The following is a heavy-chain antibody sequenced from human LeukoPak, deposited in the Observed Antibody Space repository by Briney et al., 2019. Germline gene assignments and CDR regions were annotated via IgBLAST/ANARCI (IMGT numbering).Heavy chain of an antibody. CDR1: GFTFSSHA. D-gene: IGHD3-10*01. CDR3: ARDLGVGSGSYYFDY. V-gene: IGHV3-64*01. Sequence: QPGGSLRLSCAASGFTFSSHAMHWVRQAPGKGLEYVSAISSNGGSTYYANSVKGRFTISRDNSKNTLYLQMGSLRAEDMAVYYCARDLGVGSGSYYFDYWGQGTLVTVSS. CDR2: ISSNGGST. J-gene: IGHJ4*02.